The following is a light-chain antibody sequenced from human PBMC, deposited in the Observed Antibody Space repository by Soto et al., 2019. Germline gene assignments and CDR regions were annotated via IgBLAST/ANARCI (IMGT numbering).Light chain of an antibody. CDR2: DAS. J-gene: IGKJ1*01. CDR3: QQYNSYWT. CDR1: QSISSW. Sequence: DIQITQSPSTLSAAVGDRVTITCRASQSISSWLAWYPQKPGKAPKLLIYDASSMESGVPSRFSGSGSGTEFTLTISSLQPDDFATYYCQQYNSYWTFGQGTKVEIK. V-gene: IGKV1-5*01.